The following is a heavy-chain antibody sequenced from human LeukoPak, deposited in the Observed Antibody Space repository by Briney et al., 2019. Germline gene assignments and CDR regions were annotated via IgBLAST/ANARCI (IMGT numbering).Heavy chain of an antibody. D-gene: IGHD3-9*01. CDR3: ARTRGQYYDILTGYDLDAFDI. CDR2: ISGTGDTT. Sequence: GGSLRLSCAASGFTFSSYAMSWVRQAPGRGLEWVSSISGTGDTTYYADSVKGRFTISRDNSKNTLYLQMNSLRAEDTAVYYCARTRGQYYDILTGYDLDAFDIWGQGTMVTVSS. J-gene: IGHJ3*02. V-gene: IGHV3-23*01. CDR1: GFTFSSYA.